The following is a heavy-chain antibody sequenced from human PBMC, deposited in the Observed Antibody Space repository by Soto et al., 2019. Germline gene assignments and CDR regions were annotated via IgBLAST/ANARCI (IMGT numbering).Heavy chain of an antibody. CDR1: GGTFSSYA. D-gene: IGHD3-9*01. V-gene: IGHV1-69*06. CDR2: IIPIFGTA. CDR3: ARDGYDILTGYEAPGYYYYGMDV. Sequence: SVKVSCKASGGTFSSYAISWVRQAPGQGLEWTGGIIPIFGTANYAQKFQGRVTITADKSTSTAYMELSSLRSEDTAVYYCARDGYDILTGYEAPGYYYYGMDVWGQGTTVTVSS. J-gene: IGHJ6*02.